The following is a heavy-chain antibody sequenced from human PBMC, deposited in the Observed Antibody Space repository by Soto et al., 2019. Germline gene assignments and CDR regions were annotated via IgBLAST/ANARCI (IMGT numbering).Heavy chain of an antibody. Sequence: QVQLVESGGGVVQPGRSLRLSCAASGFTFSSYGMHWVRQAPGKGLEWVAVISYEGSNKYYADSVKGRFTISRDNSKSTLYLQMNSLRAEDTAVYYCAKAHSSGWYYFDYWGQGTLVTVSS. CDR2: ISYEGSNK. V-gene: IGHV3-30*18. CDR3: AKAHSSGWYYFDY. CDR1: GFTFSSYG. J-gene: IGHJ4*02. D-gene: IGHD6-19*01.